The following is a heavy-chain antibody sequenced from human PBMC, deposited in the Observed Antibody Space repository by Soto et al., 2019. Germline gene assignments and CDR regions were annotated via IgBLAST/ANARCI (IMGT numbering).Heavy chain of an antibody. CDR1: GYTFTSYG. Sequence: ASVKVSCKASGYTFTSYGISWVRQAPGQGLEWMGWISAYNGNTNYAQKLQGRVTMTTDTSTSTAYMELRSLRSEDTAVYYCAKPGSTRSNFVNYYYGMDVWGQGTTVTVSS. CDR2: ISAYNGNT. CDR3: AKPGSTRSNFVNYYYGMDV. D-gene: IGHD4-4*01. J-gene: IGHJ6*02. V-gene: IGHV1-18*01.